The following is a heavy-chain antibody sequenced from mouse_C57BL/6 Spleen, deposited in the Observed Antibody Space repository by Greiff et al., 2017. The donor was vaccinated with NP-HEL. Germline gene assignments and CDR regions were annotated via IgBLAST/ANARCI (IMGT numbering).Heavy chain of an antibody. D-gene: IGHD1-1*01. CDR3: ARITTVVAYYAMDY. CDR1: GFSLTSYA. J-gene: IGHJ4*01. V-gene: IGHV2-9-1*01. CDR2: IWTGGGT. Sequence: VMLVESGPGLVAPSQSLSITCTVSGFSLTSYAISWVRQPPGKGLEWLGGIWTGGGTNYNSALKSRLSISKDNSKSQVFLKMNSLQTDDTARYYCARITTVVAYYAMDYWGQGTSVTVSS.